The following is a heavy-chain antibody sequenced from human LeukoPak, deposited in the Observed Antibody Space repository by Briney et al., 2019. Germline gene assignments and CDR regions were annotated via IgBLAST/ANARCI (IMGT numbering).Heavy chain of an antibody. CDR1: GYTFSSYE. Sequence: ASVKVSCKASGYTFSSYEINWVRQGTGQGLEWMGWMNPNSGNTGYAQKFQGRVTMTRNTSISTAYMELSSLRSEDTAVYYCASNSGSSYYYGMDVWGQGTTVTVSS. J-gene: IGHJ6*02. CDR2: MNPNSGNT. D-gene: IGHD1-26*01. V-gene: IGHV1-8*01. CDR3: ASNSGSSYYYGMDV.